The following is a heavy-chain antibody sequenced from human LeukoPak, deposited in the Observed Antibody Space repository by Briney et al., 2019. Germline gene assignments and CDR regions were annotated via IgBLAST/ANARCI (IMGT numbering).Heavy chain of an antibody. CDR1: GFTVSSNY. CDR2: IYSGGST. V-gene: IGHV3-53*01. D-gene: IGHD6-19*01. Sequence: PGGSLRLSCAASGFTVSSNYMSWVRQAPGKGLEWVSVIYSGGSTYYADSVKGRFTISRDSSKNTLYLQMNSLRAEDTAVYYCARGGIAVPERYFQHWGQGTLVTACS. J-gene: IGHJ1*01. CDR3: ARGGIAVPERYFQH.